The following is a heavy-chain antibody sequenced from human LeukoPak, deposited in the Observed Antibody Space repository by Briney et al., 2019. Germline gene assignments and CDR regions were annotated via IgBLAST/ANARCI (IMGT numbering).Heavy chain of an antibody. CDR1: GFTFSNYG. CDR3: AKVTPYTGNYYYFDN. CDR2: IRYDGSNK. V-gene: IGHV3-30*02. Sequence: GGSLRLSCAASGFTFSNYGMHWVRQAPGKGLEWVAFIRYDGSNKYYADSAKGRFTISRDNSKNTLSLQMNSLRPEDTAVYYCAKVTPYTGNYYYFDNWGQGTLVTVSS. J-gene: IGHJ4*02. D-gene: IGHD1-26*01.